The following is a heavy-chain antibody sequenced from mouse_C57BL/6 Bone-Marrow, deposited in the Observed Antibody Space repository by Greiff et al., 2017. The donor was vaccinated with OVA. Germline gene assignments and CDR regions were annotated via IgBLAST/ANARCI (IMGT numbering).Heavy chain of an antibody. CDR2: IYPGSGNT. V-gene: IGHV1-76*01. J-gene: IGHJ3*01. D-gene: IGHD4-1*01. CDR3: ASGGLNWDGAY. Sequence: VQLQQSGAELVRPGASVKLSCKASGYTFTDYYINWVKQRPGQGLEWIARIYPGSGNTYYNEKFKGKATLTAEKSSSTAYMQLSSLTSEDSAVYFCASGGLNWDGAYWGQGTLVTVSA. CDR1: GYTFTDYY.